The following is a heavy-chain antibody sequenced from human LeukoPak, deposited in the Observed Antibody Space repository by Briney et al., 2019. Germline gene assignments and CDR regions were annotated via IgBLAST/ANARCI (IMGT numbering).Heavy chain of an antibody. J-gene: IGHJ6*03. D-gene: IGHD1-14*01. CDR1: GFTFSSYA. V-gene: IGHV3-30*03. CDR3: ARVPGRGDGGYYYYYMDV. CDR2: ISYDGSNK. Sequence: PGRSLRLSCAASGFTFSSYAMHWVRQAPGKGLEWVAVISYDGSNKYYADSVKGRFTISRDNSKNTLYLQMNSLRAEDTAVYYCARVPGRGDGGYYYYYMDVWGKGTTVTVSS.